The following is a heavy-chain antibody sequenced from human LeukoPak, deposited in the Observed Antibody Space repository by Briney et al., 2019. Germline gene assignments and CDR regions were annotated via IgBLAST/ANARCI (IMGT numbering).Heavy chain of an antibody. CDR2: IYSGGST. CDR3: ARDRYYDSSGKNDAFDI. D-gene: IGHD3-22*01. J-gene: IGHJ3*02. V-gene: IGHV3-53*01. CDR1: GFTVSSNY. Sequence: GGSLRLSCAASGFTVSSNYMSWVRQAPGKGLEWVPVIYSGGSTYYADSVKGRFTISRDNSKNTLYLQMNSLRAEDTAVYYCARDRYYDSSGKNDAFDIWGQGTMVTVSS.